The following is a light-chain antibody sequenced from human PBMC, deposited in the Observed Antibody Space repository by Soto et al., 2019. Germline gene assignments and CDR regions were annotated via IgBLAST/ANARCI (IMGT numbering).Light chain of an antibody. J-gene: IGKJ5*01. Sequence: TVLTQSPVTLSLSPGERATLSCRASQSVGGNVAWYQQEPGQAPKLLISGASSRAPGIPDRFSGSGSGADFTLSISRLEPEDFALYYCQHYAAAPITFGQGTRLDI. CDR3: QHYAAAPIT. CDR1: QSVGGN. V-gene: IGKV3-20*01. CDR2: GAS.